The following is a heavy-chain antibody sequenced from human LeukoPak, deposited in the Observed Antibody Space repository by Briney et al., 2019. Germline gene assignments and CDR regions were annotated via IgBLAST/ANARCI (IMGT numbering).Heavy chain of an antibody. Sequence: ASVKVSCKVSGYTFTDYYMHWVQQAPGKGLEWMGLVDPEDGETIYAEKFQGRVTITADTSTDTAYMELSGLRSEDTAVYYCATADCSSTSCYPYYMDVWGKGTTVTVSS. D-gene: IGHD2-2*01. V-gene: IGHV1-69-2*01. CDR2: VDPEDGET. CDR1: GYTFTDYY. J-gene: IGHJ6*03. CDR3: ATADCSSTSCYPYYMDV.